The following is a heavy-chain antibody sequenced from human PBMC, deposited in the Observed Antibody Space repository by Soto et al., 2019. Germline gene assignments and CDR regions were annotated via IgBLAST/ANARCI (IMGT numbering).Heavy chain of an antibody. V-gene: IGHV1-46*01. Sequence: RASVKVSCKASGYTFTSYFMHWVRQAPGQGLEWMGIINPSGGSPTYAQKFQGRVTLTRDTSTNTVYMELSSLRSEDTAVYYCARAPGAFDIWGQGTMVIGSS. CDR1: GYTFTSYF. J-gene: IGHJ3*02. CDR2: INPSGGSP. CDR3: ARAPGAFDI.